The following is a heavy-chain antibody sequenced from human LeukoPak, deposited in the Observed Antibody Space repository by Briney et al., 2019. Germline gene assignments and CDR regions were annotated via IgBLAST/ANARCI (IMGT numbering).Heavy chain of an antibody. Sequence: PSETLSLTCAVSGGSNDSGGSFWSWIRQPPGKGLEWIGYIYHSGSAYYAPSLKSRVTISVDRSKNQFSLQLNSVTAADTAVYYCARDGGSGSFSFDYWGQGTLVTVS. D-gene: IGHD3-10*01. CDR3: ARDGGSGSFSFDY. CDR1: GGSNDSGGSF. J-gene: IGHJ4*02. CDR2: IYHSGSA. V-gene: IGHV4-30-2*01.